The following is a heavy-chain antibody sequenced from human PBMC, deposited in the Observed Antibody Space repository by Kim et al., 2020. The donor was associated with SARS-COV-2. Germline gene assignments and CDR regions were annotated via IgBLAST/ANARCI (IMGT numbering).Heavy chain of an antibody. CDR1: GGSISSYY. D-gene: IGHD4-17*01. Sequence: SETLSLTCTVSGGSISSYYWSWIRQPPGKGLEWIGYIYYSGSTNYNPSLKSRVTISVDTSKNQFSLKLSSVTAADTAVYYCARDKSRTDDYGDYVQGDAFDIWGHGTMVTVSS. CDR3: ARDKSRTDDYGDYVQGDAFDI. V-gene: IGHV4-59*13. J-gene: IGHJ3*02. CDR2: IYYSGST.